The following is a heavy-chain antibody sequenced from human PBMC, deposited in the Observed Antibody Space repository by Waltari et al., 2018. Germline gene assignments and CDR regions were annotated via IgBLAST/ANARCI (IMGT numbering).Heavy chain of an antibody. CDR3: AKAKIRYFDSEDAFDI. Sequence: EVQLLESGGGLVQPGGSLRLSCAASGFTFSSYAMSWVRQAPGKGLEWVSAISGSGGSTYYADSVKGRFTISRDNSKNTLYLQMNSLRAEDTAVYYCAKAKIRYFDSEDAFDILGQGTMVTVSS. J-gene: IGHJ3*02. D-gene: IGHD3-9*01. CDR1: GFTFSSYA. CDR2: ISGSGGST. V-gene: IGHV3-23*01.